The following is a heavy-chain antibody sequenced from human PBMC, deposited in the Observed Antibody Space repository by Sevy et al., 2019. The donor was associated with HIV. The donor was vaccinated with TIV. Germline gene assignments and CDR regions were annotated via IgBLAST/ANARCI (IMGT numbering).Heavy chain of an antibody. J-gene: IGHJ4*02. D-gene: IGHD5-12*01. Sequence: GGSLRLSCTSSGFTFGDYAMSWFRQAPGKGLEWVAFIRRNSHEPYGGTTEYAASVKGRFTISRDDSKSIAYLQMNSLKTEDTAVYYCTRALATADTPEYYYDYWGQGILVTVSS. CDR3: TRALATADTPEYYYDY. V-gene: IGHV3-49*03. CDR2: IRRNSHEPYGGTT. CDR1: GFTFGDYA.